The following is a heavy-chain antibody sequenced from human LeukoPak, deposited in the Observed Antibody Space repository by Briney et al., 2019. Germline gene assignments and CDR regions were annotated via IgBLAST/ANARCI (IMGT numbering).Heavy chain of an antibody. CDR3: ARCATVKGYYFDY. CDR1: GDSISSGGYS. V-gene: IGHV4-30-4*07. Sequence: SETLSLTCAVSGDSISSGGYSWTWIRRPPGTGLDWIGYIYYSGSTFYNPSLKSRVTISLDTSKNQFSLSLSSVTAADTAVYYCARCATVKGYYFDYWGQGTLVTVSS. D-gene: IGHD4-11*01. J-gene: IGHJ4*02. CDR2: IYYSGST.